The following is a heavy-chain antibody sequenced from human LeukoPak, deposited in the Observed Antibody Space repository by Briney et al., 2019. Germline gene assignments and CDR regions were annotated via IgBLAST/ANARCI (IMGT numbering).Heavy chain of an antibody. CDR3: ARDYGDFGYYFDY. J-gene: IGHJ4*02. CDR2: ISAHNGNT. Sequence: ASVKVSCKASGFTFTTYGITWVRQAPGHGLEWMGWISAHNGNTNYAQTLQGRVTMTTDTSTNTAYMELRSLRSDDTAVYYCARDYGDFGYYFDYWGQGTLVTVSS. CDR1: GFTFTTYG. V-gene: IGHV1-18*01. D-gene: IGHD4-17*01.